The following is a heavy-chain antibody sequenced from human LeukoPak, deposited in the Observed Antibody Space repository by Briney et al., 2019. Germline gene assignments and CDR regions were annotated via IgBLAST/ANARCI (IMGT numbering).Heavy chain of an antibody. V-gene: IGHV4-4*02. CDR3: ARDGGYYYGSGSYYNWFDP. D-gene: IGHD3-10*01. CDR2: IHHSGST. CDR1: GGSITNNNW. J-gene: IGHJ5*02. Sequence: TSETLSLTCAVSGGSITNNNWWNWVRQPPEKGLEWIGEIHHSGSTNYNPSLKSRVTISVDKSKNQFSLKLSSVTAADTAVYYCARDGGYYYGSGSYYNWFDPWGQGTLVTVSS.